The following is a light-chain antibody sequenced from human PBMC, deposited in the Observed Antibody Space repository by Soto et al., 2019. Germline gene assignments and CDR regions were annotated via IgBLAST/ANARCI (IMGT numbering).Light chain of an antibody. V-gene: IGKV1-33*01. CDR1: QDISNY. Sequence: DIQMTKSPSSLSASVGDRVTITCQASQDISNYLNWYQQKVGKAPKLLIYDASNLQTGVPSRFSGGGSGTNFTFTISSLQPEDFATYYCQQYDNFPLFGGGTKVEIK. CDR3: QQYDNFPL. CDR2: DAS. J-gene: IGKJ4*01.